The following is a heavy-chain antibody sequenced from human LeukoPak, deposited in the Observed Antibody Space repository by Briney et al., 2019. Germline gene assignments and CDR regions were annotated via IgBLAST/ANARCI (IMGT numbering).Heavy chain of an antibody. CDR2: IYYSGST. Sequence: PSETLSLTCTVSGGSISSYYWSWIRQPPGKGLEWIGYIYYSGSTNYNPSLKSRVTISVDTSKNQFSLKLSSVTAADTAVYYCASLVKPYYYYMDVWGKGTTVTVSS. J-gene: IGHJ6*03. CDR3: ASLVKPYYYYMDV. D-gene: IGHD2-21*01. V-gene: IGHV4-59*01. CDR1: GGSISSYY.